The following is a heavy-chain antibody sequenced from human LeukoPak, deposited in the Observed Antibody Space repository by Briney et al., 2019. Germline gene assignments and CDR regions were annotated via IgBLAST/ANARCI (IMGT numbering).Heavy chain of an antibody. CDR3: VRLGSGWWYFDL. CDR2: IYYSGST. V-gene: IGHV4-39*01. D-gene: IGHD6-19*01. J-gene: IGHJ2*01. CDR1: GGSISSSSYY. Sequence: PSETLSLTCTVSGGSISSSSYYWGWIRQPPGKGLEWIGSIYYSGSTYYSPSLESRVTVSVDTSKNQFSLKLTSVTAADTAVYSCVRLGSGWWYFDLWGRGTLVTVSS.